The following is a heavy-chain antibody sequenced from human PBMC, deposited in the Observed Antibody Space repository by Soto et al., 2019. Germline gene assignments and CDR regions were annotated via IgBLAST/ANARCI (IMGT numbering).Heavy chain of an antibody. J-gene: IGHJ4*02. CDR1: GYTFTTYY. V-gene: IGHV1-46*01. CDR3: ARTTVTYYDY. CDR2: INPSGGST. Sequence: ASVKVSCKASGYTFTTYYIHWVRQAPGQGLEWMGIINPSGGSTNYAQKFQGRVTMTRDTSTSTVYMELSSLRSEDTAVYYCARTTVTYYDYWGQGTLVTVSS. D-gene: IGHD4-17*01.